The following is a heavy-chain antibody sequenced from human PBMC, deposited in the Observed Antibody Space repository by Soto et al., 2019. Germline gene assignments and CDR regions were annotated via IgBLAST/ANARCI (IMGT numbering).Heavy chain of an antibody. J-gene: IGHJ3*02. V-gene: IGHV1-18*01. CDR1: CYTFTSYG. CDR3: ARVASSWSFDAFDI. Sequence: ASVKVSCKASCYTFTSYGISWVRQAPGQGLEWMGWISAYNGNTNYAQKLQGRVTMTTDTSTSTAYMELRSLRSDDTAVYYCARVASSWSFDAFDIWGQGTMVTVSS. D-gene: IGHD6-13*01. CDR2: ISAYNGNT.